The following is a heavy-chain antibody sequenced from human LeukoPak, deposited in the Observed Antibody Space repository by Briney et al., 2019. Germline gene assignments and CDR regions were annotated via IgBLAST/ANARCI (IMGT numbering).Heavy chain of an antibody. J-gene: IGHJ4*02. CDR3: ARDPSPVDTAMVLFDY. D-gene: IGHD5-18*01. CDR1: GYTFTGYY. V-gene: IGHV1-2*02. Sequence: ASVKVSCKASGYTFTGYYMHWVRQAPGQGLEWMGWINLNSGGTNYAQKFQGRVTMTRDTSISTAYMELSRLRSDDTAVYYCARDPSPVDTAMVLFDYWGQGTLVTVSS. CDR2: INLNSGGT.